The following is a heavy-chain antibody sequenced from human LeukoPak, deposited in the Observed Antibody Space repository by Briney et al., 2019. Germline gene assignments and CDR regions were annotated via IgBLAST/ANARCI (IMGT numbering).Heavy chain of an antibody. J-gene: IGHJ3*02. Sequence: PSETLSLTCTVSGGSVSSGSNYWSWIRQPPGKGLEWIGEINHSGSTNYNPSLKSRVTISVDTSKNQFSLKLSSVTAADTAVYYCARKEQWLPHDAFDIWGQGTMVTVSS. CDR1: GGSVSSGSNY. V-gene: IGHV4-61*01. D-gene: IGHD6-19*01. CDR3: ARKEQWLPHDAFDI. CDR2: INHSGST.